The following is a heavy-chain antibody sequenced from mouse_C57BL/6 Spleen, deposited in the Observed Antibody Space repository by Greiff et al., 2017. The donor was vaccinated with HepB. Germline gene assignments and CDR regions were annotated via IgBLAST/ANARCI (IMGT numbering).Heavy chain of an antibody. D-gene: IGHD1-1*01. J-gene: IGHJ1*03. CDR2: INPNNGGT. CDR3: ANYGRSPGGYWYFDV. V-gene: IGHV1-26*01. Sequence: EVQLQQSGPELVKPGASVKISCKASGYTFTDYYMNWVKQSHGKSLEWIGDINPNNGGTSYNQKFKGKATLTVDKSSSTAYMELRSLTSEDSAVYYCANYGRSPGGYWYFDVWGTRTTVTVSS. CDR1: GYTFTDYY.